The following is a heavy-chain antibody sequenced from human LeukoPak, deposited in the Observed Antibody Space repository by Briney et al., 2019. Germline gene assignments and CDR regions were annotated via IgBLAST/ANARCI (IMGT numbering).Heavy chain of an antibody. Sequence: SLRLSCAASGSTFDDYAMHWVRQAPGKGLEWVSGISWNSGSIGYADSVKGRFTISRDNAKNSLYPQMNSLRAEDTALYYCAKERMWYYFDYWGQGTLVTVSS. J-gene: IGHJ4*02. CDR3: AKERMWYYFDY. D-gene: IGHD2-21*01. V-gene: IGHV3-9*01. CDR2: ISWNSGSI. CDR1: GSTFDDYA.